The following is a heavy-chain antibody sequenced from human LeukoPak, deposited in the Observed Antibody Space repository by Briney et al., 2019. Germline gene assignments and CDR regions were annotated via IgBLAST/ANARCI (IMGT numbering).Heavy chain of an antibody. Sequence: SETLSLTCTVSGGSISSGGYYWSWIRQHPGKGLEWIGYIYYSGSTYYNPSLKSRVTISVDTSKNQFPLKLSSVTAADTAVYYCARRTTAAAVDYWGQGTLVTVSS. CDR3: ARRTTAAAVDY. CDR1: GGSISSGGYY. V-gene: IGHV4-31*03. D-gene: IGHD6-13*01. J-gene: IGHJ4*02. CDR2: IYYSGST.